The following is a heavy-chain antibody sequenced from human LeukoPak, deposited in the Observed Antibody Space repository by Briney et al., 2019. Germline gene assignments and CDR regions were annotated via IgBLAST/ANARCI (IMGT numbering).Heavy chain of an antibody. J-gene: IGHJ5*02. Sequence: SETLSLTCAVYGGSFSGYYWSWIRQPPGKGLEWIGDINHSGSTNYNPSLKGRVTISVDTSKNQFSLKLSSVTAADTAVYYCAGQRPLYYYDSSGYFPWGQGTLVTVSS. CDR2: INHSGST. CDR3: AGQRPLYYYDSSGYFP. D-gene: IGHD3-22*01. CDR1: GGSFSGYY. V-gene: IGHV4-34*01.